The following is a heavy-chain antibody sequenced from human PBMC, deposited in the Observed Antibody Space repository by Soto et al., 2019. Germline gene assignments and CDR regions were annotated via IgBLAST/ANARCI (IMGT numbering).Heavy chain of an antibody. CDR2: INHSGST. V-gene: IGHV4-34*01. Sequence: SETLSLTCAVSGGYFSGYYWSWIRQPPGKGLEWIGEINHSGSTNYNPSLKSRVTISVDASKNQFSLKLSSVPAADTAVYYCARGGRYCSGGSRYAKRGWFDPWGQGTLVTVSS. D-gene: IGHD2-15*01. J-gene: IGHJ5*02. CDR3: ARGGRYCSGGSRYAKRGWFDP. CDR1: GGYFSGYY.